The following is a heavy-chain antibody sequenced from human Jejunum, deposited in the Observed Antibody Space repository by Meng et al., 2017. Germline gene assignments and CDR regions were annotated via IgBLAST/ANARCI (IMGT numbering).Heavy chain of an antibody. CDR1: GFTFSSSS. V-gene: IGHV3-23*01. J-gene: IGHJ4*02. CDR2: ITGSGDST. D-gene: IGHD2-8*01. Sequence: GESLKISCAASGFTFSSSSISWVRQAPGKGLEWVSTITGSGDSTYYADSVKGRFTFSRDNSKNTLYLQMNSLRAEDTAVYYCAKLVSFWGQGTLVTVSS. CDR3: AKLVSF.